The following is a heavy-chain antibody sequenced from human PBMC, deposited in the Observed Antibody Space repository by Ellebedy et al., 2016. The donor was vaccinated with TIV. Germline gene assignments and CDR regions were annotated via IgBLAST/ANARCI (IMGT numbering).Heavy chain of an antibody. D-gene: IGHD4-23*01. CDR1: GGSISNNY. V-gene: IGHV4-59*08. CDR3: VRVMRGYAGNFVFDY. CDR2: IYHSGIT. J-gene: IGHJ4*02. Sequence: SETLSLTXTVSGGSISNNYWCWIRQPPGKGLEWIGYIYHSGITNYNPFLKSRITMSIDTSKDQFSLKLSSVTAADTAVYYCVRVMRGYAGNFVFDYWGQGTPVTVSS.